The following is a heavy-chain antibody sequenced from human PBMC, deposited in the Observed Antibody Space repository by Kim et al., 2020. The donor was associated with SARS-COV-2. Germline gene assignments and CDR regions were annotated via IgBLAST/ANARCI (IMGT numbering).Heavy chain of an antibody. J-gene: IGHJ4*02. V-gene: IGHV3-30*18. CDR3: AKAPLIAARRQFTEFDY. CDR1: GFTFSSYG. CDR2: ISYDGSNK. Sequence: GGSLRLSCAASGFTFSSYGMHWVRQAPGKGLEWVAVISYDGSNKYYADSVKGRFTISRDNSKNTLYLQMNSLRAEDTAVYYCAKAPLIAARRQFTEFDYWGQGTLVTVSS. D-gene: IGHD6-6*01.